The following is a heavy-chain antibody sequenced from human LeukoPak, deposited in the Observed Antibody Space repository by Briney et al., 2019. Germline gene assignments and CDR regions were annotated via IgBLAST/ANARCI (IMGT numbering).Heavy chain of an antibody. CDR2: INPSSGST. J-gene: IGHJ4*02. Sequence: ASVKVSCKASGYTFTSHYMHWVRQAPGQGLEWMGIINPSSGSTTYAQKFQGRVTMTRDTSTSTVYMDLSSLRSEDTAVYYCARPVATSDTLDCWGQGTLVTVSS. D-gene: IGHD5-12*01. CDR1: GYTFTSHY. CDR3: ARPVATSDTLDC. V-gene: IGHV1-46*01.